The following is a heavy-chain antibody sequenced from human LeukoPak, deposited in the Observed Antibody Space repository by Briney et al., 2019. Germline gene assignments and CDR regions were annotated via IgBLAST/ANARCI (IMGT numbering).Heavy chain of an antibody. Sequence: PSETLSLTCAVSGGSFSGYYWTWIRQPPGKGLEWIGEINHSGNANYNPSLKSRVIISLDMSENHFSLKLTSVTAADTAVYYCARGQGAVTTHWGQGTLVTVSS. CDR1: GGSFSGYY. CDR2: INHSGNA. D-gene: IGHD4-17*01. CDR3: ARGQGAVTTH. J-gene: IGHJ4*02. V-gene: IGHV4-34*01.